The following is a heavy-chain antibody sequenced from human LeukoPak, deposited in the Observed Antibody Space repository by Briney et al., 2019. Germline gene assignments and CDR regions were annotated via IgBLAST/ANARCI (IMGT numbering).Heavy chain of an antibody. D-gene: IGHD3-16*01. J-gene: IGHJ4*02. CDR3: ARGEPPWKLGGLDY. CDR2: ISWNSGSI. V-gene: IGHV3-9*01. Sequence: PGRSLRLFCAASGFTFDDYAMHWVRQAPGKGLEWVSGISWNSGSIGYADSVKGRFTISRDNAKNSLYLQMNSLRAEDTALYYCARGEPPWKLGGLDYWGQGTLVTVSS. CDR1: GFTFDDYA.